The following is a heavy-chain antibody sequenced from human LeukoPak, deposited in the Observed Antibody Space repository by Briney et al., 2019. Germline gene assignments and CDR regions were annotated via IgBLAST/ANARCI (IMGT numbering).Heavy chain of an antibody. CDR1: GSSVSSDNYY. J-gene: IGHJ6*02. Sequence: SETLSLTCTVSGSSVSSDNYYWSWIRQPPGKGLEWIGYIYYSGSTNYNPSLKSRVTMSVDTSKNHFSLKLSSVTAADTAVYYCVRVKYYYDTSGPYYYFYGMDVWGQGTTVTVSS. CDR3: VRVKYYYDTSGPYYYFYGMDV. V-gene: IGHV4-61*03. CDR2: IYYSGST. D-gene: IGHD3-22*01.